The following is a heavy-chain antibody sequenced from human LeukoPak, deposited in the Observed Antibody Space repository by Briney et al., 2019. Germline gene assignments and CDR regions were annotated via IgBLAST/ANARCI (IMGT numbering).Heavy chain of an antibody. V-gene: IGHV4-61*08. J-gene: IGHJ4*02. Sequence: SETLSLTCTVSGGSISSGGYYWSWIRQHPGKGLEWIGYIFYSGSTNYNPSLKSRVTISVDTSKNQFSLKLSSVTAADTAVYYCARHPNDSRYLILDFWGQGTLVTVSS. CDR3: ARHPNDSRYLILDF. D-gene: IGHD3-9*01. CDR2: IFYSGST. CDR1: GGSISSGGYY.